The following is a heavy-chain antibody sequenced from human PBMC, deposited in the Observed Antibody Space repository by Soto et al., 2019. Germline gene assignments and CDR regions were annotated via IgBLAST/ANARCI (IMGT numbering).Heavy chain of an antibody. CDR3: SRGRRTAVTIDY. J-gene: IGHJ4*02. Sequence: PSETLSLTCAVYGGSFSGYYWSWIRQPPWKGLEWIGEINHSGSTNYNPSLKSRVTISVDTSKNQFSLKLSSVTAADTAVYYCSRGRRTAVTIDYWGQGTLVT. CDR1: GGSFSGYY. D-gene: IGHD4-17*01. V-gene: IGHV4-34*01. CDR2: INHSGST.